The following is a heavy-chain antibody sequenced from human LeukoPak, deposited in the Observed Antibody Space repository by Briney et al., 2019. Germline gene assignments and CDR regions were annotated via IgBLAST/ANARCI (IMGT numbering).Heavy chain of an antibody. CDR2: IKQDGSEK. CDR1: GFTFSSYW. D-gene: IGHD3-22*01. CDR3: ARIAYDSSGYYYERNAFDI. V-gene: IGHV3-7*01. J-gene: IGHJ3*02. Sequence: GGSLRLSCAASGFTFSSYWMSWVRQAPGKGLEWVANIKQDGSEKYYVDSVKGRFTISRDNAKNSLYLQMNSLRAEDTAVYYCARIAYDSSGYYYERNAFDIWGQGTMVTVSS.